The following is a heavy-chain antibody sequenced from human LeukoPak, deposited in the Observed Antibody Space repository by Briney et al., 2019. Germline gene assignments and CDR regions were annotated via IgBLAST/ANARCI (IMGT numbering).Heavy chain of an antibody. CDR1: GYSSTSYW. CDR3: ARLGLVGATPFFDY. CDR2: IYPGDSDT. V-gene: IGHV5-51*01. Sequence: GESLKISCKGSGYSSTSYWIGWLRQMPGKGLEWMGVIYPGDSDTRYSPSFQGQVTISADKSISTAYLQWSSLTASDTAMYYCARLGLVGATPFFDYWGQGTLVTVSS. D-gene: IGHD1-26*01. J-gene: IGHJ4*02.